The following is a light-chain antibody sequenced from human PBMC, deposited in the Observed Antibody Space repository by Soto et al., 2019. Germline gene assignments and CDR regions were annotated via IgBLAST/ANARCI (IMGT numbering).Light chain of an antibody. CDR2: EAS. Sequence: DIQMTQSPSTLSASVGDRVTITCRASQSISSWVAWYQQKPGKAPKLLIYEASSLEIGVPPRFSGSGFGTEFSLTISSLQPDDFATYYCQHYKESSTFGQGTRLEIK. CDR3: QHYKESST. J-gene: IGKJ1*01. CDR1: QSISSW. V-gene: IGKV1-5*03.